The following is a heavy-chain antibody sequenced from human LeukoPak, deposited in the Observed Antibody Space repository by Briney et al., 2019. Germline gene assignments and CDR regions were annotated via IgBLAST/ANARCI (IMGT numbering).Heavy chain of an antibody. Sequence: PGGSLRLSXAASGFTFSSYWMSWVRQAPGKGLDWVANIKQDGSEKYYVDSVKGRFTISRDNAKNSLYLQMNSLRAEDTAVYYCAKQYYSSGSYYPAFDYWGQGTLVTVSS. CDR2: IKQDGSEK. V-gene: IGHV3-7*01. D-gene: IGHD3-10*01. CDR1: GFTFSSYW. J-gene: IGHJ4*02. CDR3: AKQYYSSGSYYPAFDY.